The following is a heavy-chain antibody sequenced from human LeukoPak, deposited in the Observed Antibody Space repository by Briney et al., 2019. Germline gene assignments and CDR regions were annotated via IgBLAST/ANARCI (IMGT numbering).Heavy chain of an antibody. CDR3: ARVTNYYDSSGYCLGY. Sequence: ASVKVSCKASGYTFTGYYMHWVRQAPGQGLEWMGWINPNSGGTNYAQKFQGRVTMTRDTSISTAYMELSRLRSDDTAVYYCARVTNYYDSSGYCLGYWGQGTLVTVSS. D-gene: IGHD3-22*01. J-gene: IGHJ4*02. CDR2: INPNSGGT. V-gene: IGHV1-2*02. CDR1: GYTFTGYY.